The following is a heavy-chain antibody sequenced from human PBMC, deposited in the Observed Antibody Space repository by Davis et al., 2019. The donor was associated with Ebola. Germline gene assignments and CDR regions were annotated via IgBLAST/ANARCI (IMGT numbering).Heavy chain of an antibody. CDR3: TKLPPGARMDV. J-gene: IGHJ6*02. V-gene: IGHV4-4*02. CDR2: IYHLGTT. CDR1: GFTFSSYG. Sequence: GFTFSSYGMHWVRQSPGKGLEWIAEIYHLGTTHYNPSLKSRVIISLDKTTNQVSLTMKYVTAADTAVYYCTKLPPGARMDVWGQGTTVTVSS. D-gene: IGHD5-24*01.